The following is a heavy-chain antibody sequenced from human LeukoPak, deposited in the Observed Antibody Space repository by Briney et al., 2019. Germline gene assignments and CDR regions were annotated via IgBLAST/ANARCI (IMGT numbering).Heavy chain of an antibody. J-gene: IGHJ6*03. CDR1: GYTFTGYY. D-gene: IGHD3-22*01. CDR2: INPNSGGT. Sequence: ASVKVSCKASGYTFTGYYMHWVRQAPGQGLEWMGWINPNSGGTNYAQKFQGRVTMTRDTSISTAYMELRSLRSDDTAVYYCARELVVTVYYYYYYMDVWGKGTTVTVSS. CDR3: ARELVVTVYYYYYYMDV. V-gene: IGHV1-2*02.